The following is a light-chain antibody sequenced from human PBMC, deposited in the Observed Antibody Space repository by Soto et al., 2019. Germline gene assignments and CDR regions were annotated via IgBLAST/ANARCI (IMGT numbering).Light chain of an antibody. J-gene: IGLJ2*01. V-gene: IGLV2-23*01. Sequence: QSALTQPASVSGSPGQSITISCTGTSSDIGNYNVVSWYQHHPGKAPKVMIYDGYNRPSGVSNRVSGSESGNTASLTISGHQAEDEADYYCCSYAGSSTVVFGGGTKVTVL. CDR1: SSDIGNYNV. CDR2: DGY. CDR3: CSYAGSSTVV.